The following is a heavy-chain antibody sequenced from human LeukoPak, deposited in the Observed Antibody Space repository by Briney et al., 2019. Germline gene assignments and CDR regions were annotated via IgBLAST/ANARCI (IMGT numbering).Heavy chain of an antibody. CDR2: IIPILGIA. Sequence: GASVKVSCKASGGTFSSYAISWVRQAPGQGLEWMGRIIPILGIANYAQKFQGRVTITADKSTSTAYMELSSLRSEDTAVYYCARNYGSGSYSDVYGMDVWGQGTTVTVSS. J-gene: IGHJ6*02. CDR3: ARNYGSGSYSDVYGMDV. V-gene: IGHV1-69*04. D-gene: IGHD3-10*01. CDR1: GGTFSSYA.